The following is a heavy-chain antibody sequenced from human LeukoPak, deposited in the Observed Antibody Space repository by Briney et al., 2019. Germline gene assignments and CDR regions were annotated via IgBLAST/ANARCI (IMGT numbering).Heavy chain of an antibody. V-gene: IGHV1-2*02. CDR1: GYTFTGYN. Sequence: GASVKISCKTSGYTFTGYNLNWVRHAPGQGLEWMGWINPNSGDTDYEQKFQGRVTMTRDTSISTAFLELSRLTSGDTAVYYCARDYYGHGSGLFDFWGRGTLLTVSS. CDR2: INPNSGDT. J-gene: IGHJ2*01. D-gene: IGHD4-17*01. CDR3: ARDYYGHGSGLFDF.